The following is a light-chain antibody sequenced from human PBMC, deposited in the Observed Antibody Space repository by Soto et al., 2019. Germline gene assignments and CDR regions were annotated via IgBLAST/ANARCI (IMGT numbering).Light chain of an antibody. CDR2: KAS. J-gene: IGKJ1*01. Sequence: DIQMTRSPSTLSASVGDRVTITCRASQSISSWLAWYQQKPGKAPKILIYKASSLQSGVPSRFSGSGSGTDFTLTISSLQPEDFATYYGQQSYSTPRTFGKGPRWIS. CDR3: QQSYSTPRT. CDR1: QSISSW. V-gene: IGKV1-5*03.